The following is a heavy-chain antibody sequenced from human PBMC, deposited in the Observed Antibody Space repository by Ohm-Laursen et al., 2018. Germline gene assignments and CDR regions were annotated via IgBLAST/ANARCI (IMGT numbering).Heavy chain of an antibody. J-gene: IGHJ4*02. Sequence: SLRLSCAASGFTFSSYWMSWVRQAPGKGLEWVSYISSRGSTIYYADSVKGRFTISRDNAKNSLYLQMNSLRAEDTAVYYCARDLEEDALDTAMGGFDYWGQGTLVTVSS. CDR2: ISSRGSTI. CDR3: ARDLEEDALDTAMGGFDY. V-gene: IGHV3-48*03. CDR1: GFTFSSYW. D-gene: IGHD5-18*01.